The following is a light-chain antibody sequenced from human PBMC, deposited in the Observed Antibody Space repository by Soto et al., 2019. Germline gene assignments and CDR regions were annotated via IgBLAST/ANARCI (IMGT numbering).Light chain of an antibody. V-gene: IGLV2-14*01. CDR2: DVS. CDR1: NKYVVCYKY. J-gene: IGLJ1*01. CDR3: NSYTSSSSYV. Sequence: AYGYRVAREWRRIFRKRKNKYVVCYKYVSWYQQHPGKAPKLIIYDVSNRPSGVSNRFSGSKSGNTASLTISGLQAKDEADYYFNSYTSSSSYVFRTGTKVPVL.